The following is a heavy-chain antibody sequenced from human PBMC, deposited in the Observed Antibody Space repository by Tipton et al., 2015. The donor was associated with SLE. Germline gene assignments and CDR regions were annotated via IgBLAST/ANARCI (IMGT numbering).Heavy chain of an antibody. J-gene: IGHJ4*02. V-gene: IGHV3-66*01. CDR1: GFTVTDNY. CDR3: ARRYCSSTSCLFDY. Sequence: SLRLSCTASGFTVTDNYMTWVRQAPGKGLEWVSVIFSGGNTYYADSVKGRFTISRDNAKNSLYLQMNSLRAEDTALYYCARRYCSSTSCLFDYWGQGTLVTVSS. CDR2: IFSGGNT. D-gene: IGHD2-2*01.